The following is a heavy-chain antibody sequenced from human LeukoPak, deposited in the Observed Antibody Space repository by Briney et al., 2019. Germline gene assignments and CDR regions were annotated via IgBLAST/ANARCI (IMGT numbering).Heavy chain of an antibody. CDR3: ARSEYSTSLLDY. Sequence: GGSLRLSCAASGFTFSLYGMHWVRQAPGKGLEWVAIIWSDGGEKYYADPVKGRFSISRDNSKNTLYLQMNSLRAEDTAVYYCARSEYSTSLLDYWGQGTLVTVSS. J-gene: IGHJ4*02. D-gene: IGHD6-6*01. CDR2: IWSDGGEK. CDR1: GFTFSLYG. V-gene: IGHV3-33*01.